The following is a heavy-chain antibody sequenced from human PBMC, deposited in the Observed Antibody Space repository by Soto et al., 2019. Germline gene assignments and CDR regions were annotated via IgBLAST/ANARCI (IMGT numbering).Heavy chain of an antibody. V-gene: IGHV5-10-1*01. D-gene: IGHD3-22*01. CDR2: IDPSDSYT. CDR1: GYSFTSYW. CDR3: ARRPLPYYYDSSGYYPDAFDI. Sequence: PGESLKISCKGSGYSFTSYWISWVRQMPGKGLEWMGRIDPSDSYTNYSPSFQGHVTISADKSISTAYLQWSSLKASDTAMYYCARRPLPYYYDSSGYYPDAFDIWGQGTMVTVSS. J-gene: IGHJ3*02.